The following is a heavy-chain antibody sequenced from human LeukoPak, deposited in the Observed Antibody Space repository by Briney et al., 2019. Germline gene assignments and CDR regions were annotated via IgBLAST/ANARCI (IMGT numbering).Heavy chain of an antibody. CDR3: ARDPSYYDFWSGPIDY. D-gene: IGHD3-3*01. V-gene: IGHV3-33*08. Sequence: PGGSLRLSCAASGFTFSSYWMGWVRQAPGKGLEWVAVIWYDGSNKYYADSVKGRFTISRDNSKNTLYLQMNSLRAEDTAVYYCARDPSYYDFWSGPIDYWGQGTLVTVSS. CDR2: IWYDGSNK. J-gene: IGHJ4*02. CDR1: GFTFSSYW.